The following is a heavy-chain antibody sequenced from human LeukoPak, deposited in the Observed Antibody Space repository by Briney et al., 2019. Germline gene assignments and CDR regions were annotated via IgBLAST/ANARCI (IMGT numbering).Heavy chain of an antibody. V-gene: IGHV3-7*01. Sequence: GGSLRLSCAASGFSFSSYAMIWVRQAPGKGPEWLANIKYDGSEKFYADSVKGRFTISRDNAKNSLYLEMNNLRAEDTAVYFCARDHQVRSRWFDPWGQGTLVTVSS. J-gene: IGHJ5*02. CDR2: IKYDGSEK. CDR3: ARDHQVRSRWFDP. CDR1: GFSFSSYA.